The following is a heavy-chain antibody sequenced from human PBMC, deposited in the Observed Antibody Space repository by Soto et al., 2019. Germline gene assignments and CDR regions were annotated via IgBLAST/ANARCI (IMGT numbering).Heavy chain of an antibody. CDR2: IIPILGIA. CDR3: ARGTDSSGYSWFDP. D-gene: IGHD3-22*01. Sequence: ASVKVSCKASGGTFSSYAISWVRQAPGQGLEWMGGIIPILGIANYAQKFQGRVTITADKSTSTAYMELSSLRSEDTAVYYCARGTDSSGYSWFDPWGQGTLVTVSS. J-gene: IGHJ5*02. CDR1: GGTFSSYA. V-gene: IGHV1-69*10.